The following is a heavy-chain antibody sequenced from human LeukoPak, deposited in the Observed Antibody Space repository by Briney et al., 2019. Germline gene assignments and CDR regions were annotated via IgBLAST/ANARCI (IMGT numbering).Heavy chain of an antibody. Sequence: PSETLSLTCTVSGGSISSYYWSWIRQPPGKGLEWIGYIYYSGSTNYNPSLKSRVTISVDTSKNQFSLKLSSVTAADTAVYYCARASYDRGRLVDYWGQGTLVTVSS. J-gene: IGHJ4*02. CDR2: IYYSGST. D-gene: IGHD3-9*01. CDR3: ARASYDRGRLVDY. V-gene: IGHV4-59*08. CDR1: GGSISSYY.